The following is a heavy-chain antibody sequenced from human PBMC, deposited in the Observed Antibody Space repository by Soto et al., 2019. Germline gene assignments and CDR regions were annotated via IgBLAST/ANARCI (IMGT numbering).Heavy chain of an antibody. J-gene: IGHJ4*02. CDR2: IIPIFGTA. CDR1: GGTFSSYA. CDR3: AREGSSWDWRVFDY. D-gene: IGHD6-13*01. V-gene: IGHV1-69*12. Sequence: QVQLVQSGAEVKKPGSSVKVSCKASGGTFSSYAIRWVRQAPGHGLAWMGGIIPIFGTANYAQKFQGRVTITADESTSTAYMELSSLRSEDTAMYYCAREGSSWDWRVFDYWGQGTLVTVSS.